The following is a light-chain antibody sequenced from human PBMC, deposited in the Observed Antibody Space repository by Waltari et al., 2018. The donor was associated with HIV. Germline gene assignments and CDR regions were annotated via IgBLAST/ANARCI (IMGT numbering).Light chain of an antibody. CDR3: MQALQTPLT. V-gene: IGKV2-28*01. Sequence: IAMTPSPLSLPVTPGDPAYISCRSSQSSLPSNGNNYLDWYLQKPGQSPQLLIYLGSNRASGVSDRFSGSGSGTDFTLKISRVESDDVGLYYCMQALQTPLTFGGGTKVEIK. J-gene: IGKJ4*01. CDR2: LGS. CDR1: QSSLPSNGNNY.